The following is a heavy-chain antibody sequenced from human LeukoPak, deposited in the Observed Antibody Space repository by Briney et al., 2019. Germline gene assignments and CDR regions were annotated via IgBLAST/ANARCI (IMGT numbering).Heavy chain of an antibody. CDR1: GYTFTSYG. CDR2: INPSGGST. D-gene: IGHD4-23*01. J-gene: IGHJ5*02. CDR3: ARDNSIGDRGWWFDP. Sequence: GASVRVSCKASGYTFTSYGISWVRQAPGQGLEWMGWINPSGGSTLYAEKFQGRIIMTRDMSTATDYMELSSLRSEDTAVYYCARDNSIGDRGWWFDPWGQGTLVTVSS. V-gene: IGHV1-46*01.